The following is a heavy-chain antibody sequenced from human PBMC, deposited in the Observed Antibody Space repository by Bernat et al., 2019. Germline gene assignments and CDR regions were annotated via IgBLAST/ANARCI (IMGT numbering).Heavy chain of an antibody. CDR3: AKEGDSSGWLNVNLFEYGMDV. Sequence: EVQLLESGGGLVQPGGSLRLSCAASGFTFSSYAMSWVRQAPGKGPEWVSAISGSGGSTYYADSVKGRFTISRDNSKNTLYLQMNSLRAEDTAVYYCAKEGDSSGWLNVNLFEYGMDVWGQGTTVTVSS. CDR2: ISGSGGST. CDR1: GFTFSSYA. D-gene: IGHD6-19*01. V-gene: IGHV3-23*01. J-gene: IGHJ6*02.